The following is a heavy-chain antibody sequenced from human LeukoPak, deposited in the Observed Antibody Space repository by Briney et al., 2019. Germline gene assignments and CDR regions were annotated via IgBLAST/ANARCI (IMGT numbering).Heavy chain of an antibody. D-gene: IGHD3-10*01. CDR2: INHSGST. J-gene: IGHJ5*02. V-gene: IGHV4-34*01. Sequence: LVKPSETLSLTCAVYGGSFSGYYWSWIRQPPGKGLEWIGEINHSGSTNYNLSLKSRVTISVDTSKNQFSLKLSSVTAADTAVYYCARRPRQGLATMVPALYNWFDPWGQGTLVTVSS. CDR3: ARRPRQGLATMVPALYNWFDP. CDR1: GGSFSGYY.